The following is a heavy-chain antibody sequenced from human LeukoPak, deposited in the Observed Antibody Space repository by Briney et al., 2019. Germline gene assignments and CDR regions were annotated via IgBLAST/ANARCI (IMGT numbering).Heavy chain of an antibody. J-gene: IGHJ4*02. D-gene: IGHD3-22*01. CDR1: GGPVSDYY. CDR2: IYNSGST. V-gene: IGHV4-59*02. CDR3: ARQYYYDSSGYFDY. Sequence: SETLSLTCTVSGGPVSDYYWSWIRQPPGKGLEWIGYIYNSGSTNYNPSLKSRVTISVDTSKNQFSLKLSSVTAADTAVYYCARQYYYDSSGYFDYWGQGTLVTVSS.